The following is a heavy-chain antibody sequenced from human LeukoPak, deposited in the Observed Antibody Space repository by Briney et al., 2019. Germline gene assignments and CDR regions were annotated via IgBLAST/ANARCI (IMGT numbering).Heavy chain of an antibody. Sequence: PGGSLGLSCAASGFIFSSYSMNWVRQAPGKGLEWVSYISSSSSTIYYADSVKGRFAISRDNAKNSLYLQMNSLRDEDTAVYYCARGVRYCSGGSCYEPLDYFDYWGQGTLVTVSS. V-gene: IGHV3-48*02. CDR1: GFIFSSYS. CDR2: ISSSSSTI. CDR3: ARGVRYCSGGSCYEPLDYFDY. J-gene: IGHJ4*02. D-gene: IGHD2-15*01.